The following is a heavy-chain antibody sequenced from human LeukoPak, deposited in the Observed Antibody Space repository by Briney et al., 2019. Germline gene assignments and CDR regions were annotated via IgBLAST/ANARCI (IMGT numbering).Heavy chain of an antibody. CDR3: AIGPTSAFDV. CDR2: TYYTSKWNT. Sequence: SQTLSLTCAISGDSVSITCVAWSLVRQSPSRGLEWLGRTYYTSKWNTDYAVSVKSRIVVNPDTSKNQFSLQLNSVTSEDTAVDYCAIGPTSAFDVGEQATMVTVSS. V-gene: IGHV6-1*01. CDR1: GDSVSITCVA. J-gene: IGHJ3*01. D-gene: IGHD6-25*01.